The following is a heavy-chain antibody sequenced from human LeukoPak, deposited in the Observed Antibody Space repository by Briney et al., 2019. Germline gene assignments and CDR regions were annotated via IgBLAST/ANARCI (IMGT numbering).Heavy chain of an antibody. CDR2: VYYTGST. Sequence: PSETLSLTCAVSGASISGSGYYLGWIRQPPGKGLEWSGNVYYTGSTYYNASLQSRVTISIDMSKNQFSLRLNSVTAADTAMYYCVKSGGYGLIDYWGQGTLVTVSS. D-gene: IGHD1-26*01. V-gene: IGHV4-39*01. J-gene: IGHJ4*02. CDR1: GASISGSGYY. CDR3: VKSGGYGLIDY.